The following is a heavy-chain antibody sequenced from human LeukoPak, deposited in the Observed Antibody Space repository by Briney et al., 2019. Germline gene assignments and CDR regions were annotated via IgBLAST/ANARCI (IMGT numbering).Heavy chain of an antibody. V-gene: IGHV1-18*04. J-gene: IGHJ6*03. CDR3: ARAWGVSSNVYYMDV. Sequence: ASVKVSCKASGYTFTGYYMHWVRQAPGQGLEWMGWISAYNGNTNYAQKLQGRVTMTTDTSTSTAYMELRSLRSEDTAVYYCARAWGVSSNVYYMDVWGKGTTVTVSS. D-gene: IGHD6-13*01. CDR2: ISAYNGNT. CDR1: GYTFTGYY.